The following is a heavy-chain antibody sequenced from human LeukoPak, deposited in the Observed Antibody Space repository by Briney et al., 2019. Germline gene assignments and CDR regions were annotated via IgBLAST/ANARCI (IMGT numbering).Heavy chain of an antibody. CDR2: IYSGGST. CDR1: GFIVSDNY. Sequence: GGSLRLSCAASGFIVSDNYMSWVRQAPGQGLEWVSVIYSGGSTYYADSVKGRFTISRDNSKNTVFLQLNSLRAEDTAVYYCARYHYDGSGYPYYFDQWGQGTLVTVSS. V-gene: IGHV3-53*01. D-gene: IGHD3-22*01. J-gene: IGHJ4*02. CDR3: ARYHYDGSGYPYYFDQ.